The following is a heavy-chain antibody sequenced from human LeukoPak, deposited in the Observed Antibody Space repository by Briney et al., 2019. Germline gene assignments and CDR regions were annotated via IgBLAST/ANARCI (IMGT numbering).Heavy chain of an antibody. V-gene: IGHV3-48*03. CDR3: AELGITMIGGV. J-gene: IGHJ6*04. Sequence: GGSLRLSCAASGFTFSSYEMNWVRQAPGKGLEWVSYISSSGRTMYYADSVKGRFTISRDNAKNSLYLQMNSLGAEDTAVYYCAELGITMIGGVWGKGTTVTISS. CDR1: GFTFSSYE. CDR2: ISSSGRTM. D-gene: IGHD3-10*02.